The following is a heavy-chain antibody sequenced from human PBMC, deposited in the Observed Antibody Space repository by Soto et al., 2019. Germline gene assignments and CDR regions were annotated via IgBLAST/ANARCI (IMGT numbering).Heavy chain of an antibody. CDR3: AKDGPPPITGTKSFYFDY. D-gene: IGHD1-7*01. J-gene: IGHJ4*02. V-gene: IGHV3-30*18. CDR2: ISYDGSNK. CDR1: GFTFSSYG. Sequence: QVQLVESGGGVVQPGRSLRLSCAASGFTFSSYGMHWVRQAPGKGLEWVAVISYDGSNKYYADSVKGRFTISRDNSKNTLYLQMISLRAEDTAVYYCAKDGPPPITGTKSFYFDYWGQGTLVTVSS.